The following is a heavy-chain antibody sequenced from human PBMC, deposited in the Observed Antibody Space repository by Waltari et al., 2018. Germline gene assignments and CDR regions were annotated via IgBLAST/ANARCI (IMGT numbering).Heavy chain of an antibody. CDR3: ARRRSGATADY. CDR1: GGSFSGYY. V-gene: IGHV4-34*01. J-gene: IGHJ4*02. D-gene: IGHD3-10*01. CDR2: INHSGST. Sequence: QVQLQQWGAGLLKPSETLSLTCAVYGGSFSGYYWSWIRQPPGKGLEWIGEINHSGSTNYNPSLKSRGTISVDTSKNQFSLKLSSVTAADTAVYYCARRRSGATADYWGQGTLVTVSS.